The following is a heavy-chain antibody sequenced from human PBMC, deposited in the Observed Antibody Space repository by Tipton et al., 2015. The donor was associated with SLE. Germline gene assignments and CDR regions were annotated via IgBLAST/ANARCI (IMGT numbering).Heavy chain of an antibody. D-gene: IGHD2-2*01. V-gene: IGHV4-59*01. CDR1: GDSINNYY. CDR3: ARERYCSGASCYAPDY. CDR2: IFYSGST. Sequence: TLSLTCFVSGDSINNYYWSWIRQPPGKGLEWIGYIFYSGSTNYNPSLKSRVTISVDTSKNQFSLKLKSVTAADSAVYYCARERYCSGASCYAPDYWGQGTLVTVSS. J-gene: IGHJ4*02.